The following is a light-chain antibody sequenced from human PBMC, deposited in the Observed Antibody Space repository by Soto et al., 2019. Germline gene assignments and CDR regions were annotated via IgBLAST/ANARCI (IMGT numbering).Light chain of an antibody. CDR3: QQRSNWPRGP. Sequence: EIVLTQSPATLSLSPGERATLSCRASQSVSSSLAWYQQKPGQAPRLLIFDASNRATGIPARFSGSGSGTDFTLTISSLEPEEFAVYYCQQRSNWPRGPFGQGTKVDIK. V-gene: IGKV3-11*01. CDR1: QSVSSS. CDR2: DAS. J-gene: IGKJ1*01.